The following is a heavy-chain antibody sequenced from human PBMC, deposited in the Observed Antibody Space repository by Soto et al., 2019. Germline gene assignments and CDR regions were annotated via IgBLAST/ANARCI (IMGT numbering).Heavy chain of an antibody. D-gene: IGHD2-8*02. CDR2: ISRDGGTK. Sequence: QVQLVESGGGVVQPGRSLRLSCAVSGFTVSTYGMHWVRQAPGKGLEWVAVISRDGGTKYYADSVKGRFTISRDNSRNRLFLEMNRLRGDDMAVYYCTGEVASGYCGGGTLVTVSS. CDR3: TGEVASGY. CDR1: GFTVSTYG. J-gene: IGHJ4*02. V-gene: IGHV3-30*03.